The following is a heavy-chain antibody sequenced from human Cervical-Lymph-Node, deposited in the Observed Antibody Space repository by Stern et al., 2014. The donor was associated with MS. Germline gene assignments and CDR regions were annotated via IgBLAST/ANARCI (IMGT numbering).Heavy chain of an antibody. J-gene: IGHJ4*02. CDR1: GGTFSNYA. CDR3: ARGSTYYDFWTVFYGHLEF. CDR2: TLPILDSA. D-gene: IGHD3-3*01. Sequence: QMHLVQSGAQPKKPGSSVKVSCTASGGTFSNYAFNLVRLAPGPGLERMVLTLPILDSADFALKFHSIVTTTVDESPDTSYLDLSSLKSEDTAVYYCARGSTYYDFWTVFYGHLEFWGQGTLVTVSS. V-gene: IGHV1-69*01.